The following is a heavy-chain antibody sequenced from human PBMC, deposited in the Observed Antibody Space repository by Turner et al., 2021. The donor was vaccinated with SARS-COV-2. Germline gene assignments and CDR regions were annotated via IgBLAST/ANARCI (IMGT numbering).Heavy chain of an antibody. CDR2: INSDGSST. Sequence: EVQLVESGGGLVQPGGSLRLSCAASGFTLSTYWMHWVRQAPGKGLERVSRINSDGSSTRYADSVKGRFTISRDNAKNTLYLQMNSLRAEDTAVYYCAKGAAPYYYHYYGMDVWGQGTTVTVSS. V-gene: IGHV3-74*01. D-gene: IGHD2-15*01. J-gene: IGHJ6*02. CDR1: GFTLSTYW. CDR3: AKGAAPYYYHYYGMDV.